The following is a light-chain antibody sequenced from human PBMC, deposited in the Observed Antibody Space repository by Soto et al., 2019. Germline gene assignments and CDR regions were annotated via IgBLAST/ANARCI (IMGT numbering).Light chain of an antibody. CDR2: DAS. CDR1: QSVSSY. CDR3: QQRSNWPT. Sequence: EIVLTQSPATLSLSPGERATLSCRASQSVSSYLAWYQQKPGQAPRLLIYDASNRATGIPARFSGSGSGTYFTLTISCLEPEDFAVYYCQQRSNWPTFGQGTKLEIK. V-gene: IGKV3-11*01. J-gene: IGKJ2*01.